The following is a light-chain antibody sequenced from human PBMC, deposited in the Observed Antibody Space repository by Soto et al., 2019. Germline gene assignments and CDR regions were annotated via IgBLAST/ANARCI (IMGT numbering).Light chain of an antibody. J-gene: IGKJ1*01. CDR2: DAS. V-gene: IGKV3-15*01. CDR3: QQYNNWPSWT. CDR1: QSVSNN. Sequence: ILMTQSPATLSVSPGERATLSCRASQSVSNNLAWYQQKPGQAPRLLIYDASTRATGIPARFSGSGSGTEFTLTISGLQSEDLAVYYCQQYNNWPSWTFGQGTKVEIK.